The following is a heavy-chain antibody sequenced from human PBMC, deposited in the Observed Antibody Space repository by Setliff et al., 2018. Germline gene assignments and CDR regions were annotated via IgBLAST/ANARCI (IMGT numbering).Heavy chain of an antibody. CDR3: SRLVRYCTTTTCQSVPGAEV. D-gene: IGHD2-8*01. Sequence: ASVTVSCKASGYTLTNYGISWVRQAPGQGLEWMGWIGAYTGNTNYAQKFQGRVTMTTDTSTSTAYMELRSLRSDDTAVYYCSRLVRYCTTTTCQSVPGAEVWGQGTLVTVS. V-gene: IGHV1-18*01. CDR1: GYTLTNYG. CDR2: IGAYTGNT. J-gene: IGHJ4*02.